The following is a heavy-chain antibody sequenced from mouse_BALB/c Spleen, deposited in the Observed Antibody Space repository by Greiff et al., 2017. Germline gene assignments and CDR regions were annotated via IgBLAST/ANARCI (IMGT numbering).Heavy chain of an antibody. CDR3: ASARGLRRGFDY. D-gene: IGHD2-4*01. V-gene: IGHV14-3*02. CDR1: GFNIKDTY. Sequence: VQLQQSGAELVKPGASVKLSCTASGFNIKDTYMHWVKQRPEQGLEWIGRIDPANGNTKYDPKFQGKATITADTSSNTAYLQLSSLTSEDTAVYYCASARGLRRGFDYWGQGTTLTVSS. J-gene: IGHJ2*01. CDR2: IDPANGNT.